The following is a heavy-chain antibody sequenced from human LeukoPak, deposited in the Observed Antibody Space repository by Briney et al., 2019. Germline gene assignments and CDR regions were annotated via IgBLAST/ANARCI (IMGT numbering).Heavy chain of an antibody. D-gene: IGHD5-24*01. Sequence: ASVKVSCKASGGTFSSYSISWVRQAPGQGLEWMGGIIPIFGTANYAQKFQGRVTITTDESTSTAYMELSSLRSEDTAVYHCARALEMATITGAFDIWGQGTMVTVSS. J-gene: IGHJ3*02. CDR2: IIPIFGTA. CDR3: ARALEMATITGAFDI. V-gene: IGHV1-69*05. CDR1: GGTFSSYS.